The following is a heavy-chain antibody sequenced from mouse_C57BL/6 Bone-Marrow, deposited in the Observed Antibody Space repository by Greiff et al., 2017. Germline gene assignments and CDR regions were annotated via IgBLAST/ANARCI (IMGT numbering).Heavy chain of an antibody. V-gene: IGHV1-82*01. CDR1: GYAFSSSL. J-gene: IGHJ3*01. D-gene: IGHD3-2*02. CDR3: ARRGAAQAQFAY. Sequence: QVQLQQSGPELVKPGASVKISCKASGYAFSSSLMNWVKQRPGKGLEWIGRIYPGDGDTYYNEKFKGKATLTADKSSSTAYMELRSLTSEDSAVYFGARRGAAQAQFAYWGQGTLVTVSA. CDR2: IYPGDGDT.